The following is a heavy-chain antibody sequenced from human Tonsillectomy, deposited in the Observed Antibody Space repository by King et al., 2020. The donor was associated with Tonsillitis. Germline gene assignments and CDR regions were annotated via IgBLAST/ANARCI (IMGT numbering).Heavy chain of an antibody. CDR3: ARESHYGGNPFDQ. Sequence: VQLQESGPGLVKPSETLSLTCTVSGDSISNHYWSWIRQPPGKGLEWIGYIYYSGSTNYNPSLKSRFTISVDTPKNQFSLKLSSVTAADTAVYYCARESHYGGNPFDQWGQGTLVTVSS. J-gene: IGHJ4*02. V-gene: IGHV4-59*11. D-gene: IGHD4-23*01. CDR2: IYYSGST. CDR1: GDSISNHY.